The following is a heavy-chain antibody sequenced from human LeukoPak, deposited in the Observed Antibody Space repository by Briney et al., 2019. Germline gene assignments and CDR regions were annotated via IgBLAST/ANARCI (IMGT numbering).Heavy chain of an antibody. D-gene: IGHD3-3*01. CDR2: ISWNSGSI. CDR1: GFTFDDYA. J-gene: IGHJ4*02. V-gene: IGHV3-9*01. Sequence: GGSLRLSCAASGFTFDDYAMHWVRQAPGKGLEWVSGISWNSGSIGYADSVKGRFTISRDNSKNTLYLQMSSLRAEDTAVYYCVNGEHYDFWSGYFYWGQGTLVTVPS. CDR3: VNGEHYDFWSGYFY.